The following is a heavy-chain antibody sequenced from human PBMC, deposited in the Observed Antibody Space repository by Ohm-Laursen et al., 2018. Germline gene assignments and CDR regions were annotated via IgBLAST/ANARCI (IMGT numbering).Heavy chain of an antibody. CDR1: RFSPSNNGMR. CDR3: ARWRYYDYVWGSIGAFDI. CDR2: NDLGDEK. Sequence: TQTLPLTRSFHRFSPSNNGMRVSSIRQPPGGALERLAWNDLGDEKFYSTSLKTRLTISKDTSKNQVVLTMTNMDPVDTATYYCARWRYYDYVWGSIGAFDIWGQGTMVTVSS. D-gene: IGHD3-16*01. V-gene: IGHV2-70*04. J-gene: IGHJ3*02.